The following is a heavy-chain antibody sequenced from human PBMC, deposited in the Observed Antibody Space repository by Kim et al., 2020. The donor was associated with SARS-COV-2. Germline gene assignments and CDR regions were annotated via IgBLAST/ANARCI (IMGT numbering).Heavy chain of an antibody. CDR1: GFTFRNCR. CDR3: VRETVNTFRFSQYFYGMDV. V-gene: IGHV3-74*01. Sequence: GGSLRLSCAASGFTFRNCRIHWVRQAPGKGLVWVSGINSDASGATYADSVKGRFTISRDNAENTLYLQMNSLRAEDTAVYYCVRETVNTFRFSQYFYGMDVWGQGTTVTVSS. J-gene: IGHJ6*02. CDR2: INSDASGA. D-gene: IGHD4-17*01.